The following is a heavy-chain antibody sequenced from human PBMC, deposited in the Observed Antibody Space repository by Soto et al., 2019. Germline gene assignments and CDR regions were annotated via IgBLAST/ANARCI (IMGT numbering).Heavy chain of an antibody. CDR3: AKGIAAAVRNWFDP. D-gene: IGHD6-13*01. CDR1: GFTFDDYA. Sequence: EVQLVESGGGLVQPGRSLRLSCAASGFTFDDYAMHWVRQAPGKGLEWVSGISWNSGSIGYADSVKGRFTISRDNAKNSLYVQMNSLRAEDTALYYCAKGIAAAVRNWFDPWGQGTLVTVSS. J-gene: IGHJ5*02. CDR2: ISWNSGSI. V-gene: IGHV3-9*01.